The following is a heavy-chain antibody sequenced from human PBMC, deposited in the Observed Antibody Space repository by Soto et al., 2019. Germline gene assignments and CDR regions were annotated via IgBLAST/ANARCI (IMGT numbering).Heavy chain of an antibody. CDR1: GFTFSDYA. V-gene: IGHV3-30*18. D-gene: IGHD6-19*01. Sequence: GQLVESGGGVVQPGRSLRLSCAASGFTFSDYAMHWVRQAPGKGLEGVAVVSHDGRNTHYADSVKGRFTTSRDSSKSTVSMEMTSLRAEDTAVYYCAKGGRKWLVTSDFHYWGQGALGTVSS. CDR2: VSHDGRNT. J-gene: IGHJ4*02. CDR3: AKGGRKWLVTSDFHY.